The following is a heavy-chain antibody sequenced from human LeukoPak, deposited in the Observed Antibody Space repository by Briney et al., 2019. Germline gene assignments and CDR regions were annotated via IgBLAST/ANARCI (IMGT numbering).Heavy chain of an antibody. D-gene: IGHD5-24*01. CDR3: AGAAVEMATMDYWFYP. CDR1: GGSFCGYY. Sequence: PETLSLTCAVYGGSFCGYYWSWIRHPPGKRLEWIGEINHSGSTNNNPSLMSRVTISVDTSKNRFSLKRSSVAAADMAGYYGAGAAVEMATMDYWFYPWGEGALVTVSS. CDR2: INHSGST. V-gene: IGHV4-34*01. J-gene: IGHJ5*02.